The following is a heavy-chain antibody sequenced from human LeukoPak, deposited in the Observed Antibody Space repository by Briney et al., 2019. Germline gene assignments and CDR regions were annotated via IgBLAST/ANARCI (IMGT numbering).Heavy chain of an antibody. V-gene: IGHV1-69*08. CDR2: IIPILGTA. D-gene: IGHD2-15*01. J-gene: IGHJ4*02. CDR3: ARDRGYCSGGSCYTVD. CDR1: GGTFSSYT. Sequence: GSSVKVSCKASGGTFSSYTISWVRQAPGQGLEWMGRIIPILGTANYAQKFQGRVTVTADKSTSTAYMELSSLRSEDTAVYYCARDRGYCSGGSCYTVDWGQGTLVTVSS.